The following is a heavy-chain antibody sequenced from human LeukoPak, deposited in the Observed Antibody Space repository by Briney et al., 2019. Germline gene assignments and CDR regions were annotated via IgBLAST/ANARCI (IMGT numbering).Heavy chain of an antibody. J-gene: IGHJ6*02. Sequence: GGSLRLSCAASGFTFSSYSMNWVRQAPGKGLEWVSSISSSSSYIYYADSVKDRFTISRDNAKNSLYLQMNSLRAEDTAVYYCARDSMVRGVYGMDVWGQGTTVTVSS. V-gene: IGHV3-21*01. D-gene: IGHD3-10*01. CDR3: ARDSMVRGVYGMDV. CDR2: ISSSSSYI. CDR1: GFTFSSYS.